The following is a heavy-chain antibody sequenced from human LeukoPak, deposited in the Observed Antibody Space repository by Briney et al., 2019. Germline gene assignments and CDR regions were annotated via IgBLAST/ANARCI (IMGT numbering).Heavy chain of an antibody. J-gene: IGHJ6*03. CDR1: GYTFTSYG. V-gene: IGHV1-18*01. Sequence: ASVKVSCKASGYTFTSYGISWVRQAPGQGLEWMGWISAYNGNTNYAQKLQGRVTMTTDTSTSTAYMELRSLRSDDTAVYYCARDIGVLLWFGDLKYYYYYMDVWGKGTTVTISS. D-gene: IGHD3-10*01. CDR2: ISAYNGNT. CDR3: ARDIGVLLWFGDLKYYYYYMDV.